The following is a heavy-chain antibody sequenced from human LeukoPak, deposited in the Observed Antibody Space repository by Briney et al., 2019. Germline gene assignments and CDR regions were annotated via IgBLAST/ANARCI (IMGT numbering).Heavy chain of an antibody. CDR3: ARDLYQWLPSTRPRDYYYYMDV. Sequence: ASVKVSCKASGYTFTGYYIHWVRQAPGQGLECMAWINPNSSDTNYAQKFQGRVTMTRDTSISTAYMELSRLRSDDTAVYYCARDLYQWLPSTRPRDYYYYMDVWGEGTTVTVSS. D-gene: IGHD6-19*01. J-gene: IGHJ6*03. V-gene: IGHV1-2*02. CDR1: GYTFTGYY. CDR2: INPNSSDT.